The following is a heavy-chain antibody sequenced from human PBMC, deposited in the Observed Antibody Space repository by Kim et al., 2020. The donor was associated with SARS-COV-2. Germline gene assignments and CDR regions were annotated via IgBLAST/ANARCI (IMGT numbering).Heavy chain of an antibody. D-gene: IGHD3-10*01. V-gene: IGHV1-69*01. Sequence: NYAQKFQGRVTITADESTSTAYMELSSLRSEDTAVYYCARVWTPNYGMDVWGQGTTVTVSS. CDR3: ARVWTPNYGMDV. J-gene: IGHJ6*02.